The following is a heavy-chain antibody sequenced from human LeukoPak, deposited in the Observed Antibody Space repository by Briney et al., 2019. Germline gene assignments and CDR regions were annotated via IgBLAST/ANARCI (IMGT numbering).Heavy chain of an antibody. V-gene: IGHV3-21*04. CDR3: AKDGKYYYDSSGYLQGAFDI. D-gene: IGHD3-22*01. CDR2: ISSRGSYI. Sequence: GGSLRLSCAASGFTFNSYSMNWVRQAPGKGLEWVSFISSRGSYINYADSVKGRFTISRDNANNSLYLQMNSLRAEDTAVYYCAKDGKYYYDSSGYLQGAFDIWGQGTMVTVSS. J-gene: IGHJ3*02. CDR1: GFTFNSYS.